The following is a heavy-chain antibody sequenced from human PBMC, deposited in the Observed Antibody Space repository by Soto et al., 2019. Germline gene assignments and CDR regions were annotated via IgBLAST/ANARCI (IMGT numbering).Heavy chain of an antibody. Sequence: QVQLVESGGGVVQPGRSLRLSCAASGFTFSSYAMHWVRQAPGKGLEWVAVISYDGSNKYYADSVKGRFTISRDNSKNTLYLQMNSLRAEDTAVYYRARRYRRYPPLPPWGQGTLVTVSS. J-gene: IGHJ5*02. CDR3: ARRYRRYPPLPP. CDR2: ISYDGSNK. CDR1: GFTFSSYA. V-gene: IGHV3-30-3*01. D-gene: IGHD2-2*01.